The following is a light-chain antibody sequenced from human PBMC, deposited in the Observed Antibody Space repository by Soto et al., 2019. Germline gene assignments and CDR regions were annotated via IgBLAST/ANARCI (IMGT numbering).Light chain of an antibody. V-gene: IGKV3-11*01. J-gene: IGKJ5*01. CDR3: QQRSNWPIT. Sequence: EIVLTQSPATLSLSPGERATLSCRASQSVSSYLAWYQPKPGQAPRLLIYDASNRATSIPARFSGSGSGTDFTLTITSLEPEDFAVYYCQQRSNWPITFGQGTRLEIK. CDR2: DAS. CDR1: QSVSSY.